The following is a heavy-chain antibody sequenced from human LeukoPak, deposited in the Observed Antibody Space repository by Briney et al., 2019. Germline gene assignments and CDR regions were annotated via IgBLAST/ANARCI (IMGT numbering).Heavy chain of an antibody. D-gene: IGHD3-10*01. CDR3: ARPLWFGELGSFGY. J-gene: IGHJ4*02. V-gene: IGHV4-59*08. CDR2: IYYSGST. CDR1: GGSISSYY. Sequence: SETLSLTCTVSGGSISSYYWSWIRQPPGKGLEWIGHIYYSGSTNYNPSLKSRVTISVDTSKNQFSLKLSSVTAADTAVYYCARPLWFGELGSFGYWGQGTLVTVSS.